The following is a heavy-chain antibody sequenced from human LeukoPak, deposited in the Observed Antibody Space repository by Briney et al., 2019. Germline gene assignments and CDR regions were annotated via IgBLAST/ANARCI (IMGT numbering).Heavy chain of an antibody. Sequence: GGSLRLSCAASGFTFSSYAMSWVRQAPGKGLDWVSAISASGGSTSYADSVKGRFTISRDNSKNTLYLQMNSLRAEDTAVYYCARDAVYSSSWQYYWGQGTLVTVSS. V-gene: IGHV3-23*01. D-gene: IGHD6-13*01. CDR3: ARDAVYSSSWQYY. J-gene: IGHJ4*02. CDR1: GFTFSSYA. CDR2: ISASGGST.